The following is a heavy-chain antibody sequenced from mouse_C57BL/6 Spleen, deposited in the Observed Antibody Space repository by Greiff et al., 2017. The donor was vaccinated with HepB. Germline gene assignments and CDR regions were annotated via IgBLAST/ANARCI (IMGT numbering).Heavy chain of an antibody. J-gene: IGHJ3*01. CDR3: ARSITTVEFAY. Sequence: QVHVKQPGAELVRPGSSVKLSCKASGYTFTSYWMDWVKQRPGQGLEWIGNIYPSDSETHYNQKFKDKATMTVDKSSSTAYMQLSSLTSEDSAVYYCARSITTVEFAYWGQGTLVTVSA. V-gene: IGHV1-61*01. CDR1: GYTFTSYW. D-gene: IGHD1-1*01. CDR2: IYPSDSET.